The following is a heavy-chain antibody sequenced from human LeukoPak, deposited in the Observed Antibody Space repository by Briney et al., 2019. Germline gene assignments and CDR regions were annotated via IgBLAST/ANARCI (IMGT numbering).Heavy chain of an antibody. V-gene: IGHV3-30*18. J-gene: IGHJ6*02. Sequence: PGRSLRLSCAASGFTFSSYGMHWVRQAPGKGLEWVAVISYDGSNKYYADSVKGRFTISRDNSKNTLYLQMNSLRAEDTAVYYCAKDGAYSGYDYYYYYGMDVWGQGTTVTVSS. CDR1: GFTFSSYG. D-gene: IGHD5-12*01. CDR2: ISYDGSNK. CDR3: AKDGAYSGYDYYYYYGMDV.